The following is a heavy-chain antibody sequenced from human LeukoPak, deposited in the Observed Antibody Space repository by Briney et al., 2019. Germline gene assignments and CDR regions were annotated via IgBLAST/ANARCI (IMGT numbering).Heavy chain of an antibody. D-gene: IGHD3-22*01. Sequence: GGSLRLSCAASGFTFSSHSMNWVRQAPGKGLEWISFISSDGSSICYADSVKGRFTISRDNAKNSLYLRMNSLRDEDTAVYYCATNYYDGSGYNWFDPWGQGTLVTVSS. CDR3: ATNYYDGSGYNWFDP. J-gene: IGHJ5*02. CDR2: ISSDGSSI. CDR1: GFTFSSHS. V-gene: IGHV3-48*02.